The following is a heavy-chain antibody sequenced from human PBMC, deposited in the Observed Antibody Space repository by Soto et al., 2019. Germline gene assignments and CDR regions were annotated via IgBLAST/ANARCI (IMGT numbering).Heavy chain of an antibody. CDR2: ISWDGGST. Sequence: EVQLVESGGVVVQPGGSLRLSCAASGFTFDDYTMHWVRQAPGKGLEWVSLISWDGGSTYYADSVKGRFTISRDNSKNSLYLQMNCLRTEDTALYYCAKDISMLVQGDAFDIWGQGTMVTVSS. D-gene: IGHD2-8*01. J-gene: IGHJ3*02. V-gene: IGHV3-43*01. CDR1: GFTFDDYT. CDR3: AKDISMLVQGDAFDI.